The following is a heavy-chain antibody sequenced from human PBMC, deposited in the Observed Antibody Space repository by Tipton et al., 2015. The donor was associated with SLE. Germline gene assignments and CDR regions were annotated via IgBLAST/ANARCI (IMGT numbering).Heavy chain of an antibody. CDR2: IYYSGST. CDR1: GGSISSGGYY. J-gene: IGHJ4*02. CDR3: GGGSSTIFGVVIPPLDY. Sequence: TLSLTCTVSGGSISSGGYYWSWIRQHPGKGLEWIGYIYYSGSTHYNPSLKSRVTISVDTSKNQFSLKLSSVTAADTAVYFCGGGSSTIFGVVIPPLDYWGQGTLVTVSS. D-gene: IGHD3-3*01. V-gene: IGHV4-31*03.